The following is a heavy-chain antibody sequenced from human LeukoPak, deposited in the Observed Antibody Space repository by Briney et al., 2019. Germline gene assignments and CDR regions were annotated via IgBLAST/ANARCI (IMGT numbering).Heavy chain of an antibody. CDR1: GFTLSSYA. D-gene: IGHD6-19*01. Sequence: GGSLRLSCVGTGFTLSSYAMSWVRQAPGKGLEWVSGISGGGDIINYADSVKGRFIISRDNSKNSLYLQMNSLRAEDTAVYYCARDFPQPSSGWFENPGAAFDIWGQGTMVTVSS. V-gene: IGHV3-23*01. J-gene: IGHJ3*02. CDR3: ARDFPQPSSGWFENPGAAFDI. CDR2: ISGGGDII.